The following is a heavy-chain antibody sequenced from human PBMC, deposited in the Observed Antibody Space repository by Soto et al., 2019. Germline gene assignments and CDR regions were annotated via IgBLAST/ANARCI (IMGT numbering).Heavy chain of an antibody. Sequence: QLQLQESGPGLVKPSETLSLTCTVSGGSISSSSYYWGWIRQPPGKGLEWIGSIYYSGSTYYNPSLKSRVTLSEDTTKHYFPMMRSSVAAAAAVVYCAASLLMVVVTKNKLYPPGGR. CDR2: IYYSGST. D-gene: IGHD2-21*02. V-gene: IGHV4-39*02. CDR1: GGSISSSSYY. J-gene: IGHJ2*01. CDR3: ASLLMVVVTKNKLYPP.